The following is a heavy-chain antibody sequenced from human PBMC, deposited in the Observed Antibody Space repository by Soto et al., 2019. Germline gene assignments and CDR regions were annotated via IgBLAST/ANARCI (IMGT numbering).Heavy chain of an antibody. CDR1: GYTFTSYG. J-gene: IGHJ5*02. D-gene: IGHD3-22*01. CDR2: ISAYNGNT. CDR3: AVVVSGPRNYYP. V-gene: IGHV1-18*01. Sequence: ASVKVSCKASGYTFTSYGISWVRQAPGQGLEWMGWISAYNGNTNYAQKLQGRVTMTTDTSTSTAYMELRSLRSDDTAVYYCAVVVSGPRNYYPWGQGTLVTVSS.